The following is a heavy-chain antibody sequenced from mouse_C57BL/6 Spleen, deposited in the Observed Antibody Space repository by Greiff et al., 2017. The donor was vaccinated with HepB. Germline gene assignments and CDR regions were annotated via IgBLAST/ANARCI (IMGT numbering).Heavy chain of an antibody. D-gene: IGHD3-2*02. CDR3: TTSAVRQLRPSWFAY. CDR1: GYSFTDYN. Sequence: VQLQQSGPELVKPGASVKISCKASGYSFTDYNMNWVKQSNGKSLEWIGVINPNYGTTSYNQKFKGKATITADTSSNTAYLQLSSLTSEDTAVYYCTTSAVRQLRPSWFAYWGQGTLVTVSA. CDR2: INPNYGTT. V-gene: IGHV1-39*01. J-gene: IGHJ3*01.